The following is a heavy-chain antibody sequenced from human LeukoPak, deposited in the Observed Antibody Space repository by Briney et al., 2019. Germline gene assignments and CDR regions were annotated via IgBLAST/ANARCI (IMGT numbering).Heavy chain of an antibody. J-gene: IGHJ6*03. CDR2: INHSGST. CDR3: ARGPTIYYCYMDV. D-gene: IGHD4/OR15-4a*01. CDR1: GGSFSGYY. Sequence: SETLSLTCAVYGGSFSGYYWSWIRQPPGKGLEWIGEINHSGSTNYNPSLKSRVTISVDTSKNQFSLKLSSVTAADTAVYYCARGPTIYYCYMDVWGKGTTVTVSS. V-gene: IGHV4-34*01.